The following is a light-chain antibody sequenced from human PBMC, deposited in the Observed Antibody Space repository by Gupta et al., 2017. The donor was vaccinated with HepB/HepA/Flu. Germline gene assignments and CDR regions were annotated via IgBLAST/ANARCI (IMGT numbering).Light chain of an antibody. CDR1: QSIDTW. CDR2: AAS. V-gene: IGKV1-12*01. J-gene: IGKJ5*01. Sequence: DIQVTQSPSSVSASVGDRVTISCRASQSIDTWLAWYQQKPGKAPNLLINAASMLQSGVPSRFSGSGSGTDFILTINSLQPEDSATYFCQQAYRFPPTFGQGTRLEIK. CDR3: QQAYRFPPT.